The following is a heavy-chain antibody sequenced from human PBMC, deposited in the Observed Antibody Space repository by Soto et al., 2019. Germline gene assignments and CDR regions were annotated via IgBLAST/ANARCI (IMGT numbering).Heavy chain of an antibody. CDR3: ARDLTITDDAFES. J-gene: IGHJ3*02. CDR1: GFTFSSYG. D-gene: IGHD3-16*01. V-gene: IGHV3-33*01. Sequence: PGGSLRLSCAASGFTFSSYGMHWVRQAPGKGLEWVAVIWYDGSNKYYADSVKGRFTISRDNSKNTLYLQMNSLRAEDTAVYYWARDLTITDDAFESWGKGTMVPV. CDR2: IWYDGSNK.